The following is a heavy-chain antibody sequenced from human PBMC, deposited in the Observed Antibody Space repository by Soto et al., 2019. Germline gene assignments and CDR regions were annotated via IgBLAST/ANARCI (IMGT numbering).Heavy chain of an antibody. D-gene: IGHD4-17*01. V-gene: IGHV4-39*01. CDR2: VYYRGRS. CDR1: GGSVTNSSYY. CDR3: VSQRTTVPTQAYFDY. J-gene: IGHJ4*02. Sequence: PSETLSLTCTVSGGSVTNSSYYWGWIRQSPGKGLEWIESVYYRGRSYSKSSVKSRVTISVDTSKNRFSLSLNPVTASDTAVYFCVSQRTTVPTQAYFDYWGPGALVTVSS.